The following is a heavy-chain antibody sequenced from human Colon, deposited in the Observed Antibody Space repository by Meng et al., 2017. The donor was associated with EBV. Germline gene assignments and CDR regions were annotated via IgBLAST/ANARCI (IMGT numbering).Heavy chain of an antibody. CDR1: GGAGSSVGDY. CDR2: IYYSGST. Sequence: VQLQAPGPGLFKLSQTHSPTAPGSGGAGSSVGDYWTWIRQNPGNGLEWFGHIYYSGSTFYNPSLKRRVIISIDTSKNQFSLNLRSVTAADTAVYYCARVSSGWDYFDYWGQGTLVTVSS. J-gene: IGHJ4*02. V-gene: IGHV4-31*02. CDR3: ARVSSGWDYFDY. D-gene: IGHD6-19*01.